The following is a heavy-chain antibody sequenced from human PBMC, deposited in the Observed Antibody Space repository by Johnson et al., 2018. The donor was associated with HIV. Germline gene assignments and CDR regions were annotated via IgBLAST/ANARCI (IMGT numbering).Heavy chain of an antibody. D-gene: IGHD1-1*01. J-gene: IGHJ3*02. CDR1: GFTFSSYD. Sequence: VQLVESGGGLVQPGGSLRLSCAASGFTFSSYDMHWVRQATGKGLEWVSAIGTAGDTYYPGSVKGRFTISRDNSKNTLYLQMHSLRIEDTAVYYCAREELEPDVFDIWGQGTMVTVSS. V-gene: IGHV3-13*01. CDR3: AREELEPDVFDI. CDR2: IGTAGDT.